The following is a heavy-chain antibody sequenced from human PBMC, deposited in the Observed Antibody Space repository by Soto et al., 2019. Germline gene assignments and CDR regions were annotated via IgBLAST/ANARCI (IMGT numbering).Heavy chain of an antibody. Sequence: GGSLRLSCAASGFTFSSYAMHWVRQAPGKGLEWVAVISYDGSNKYYADSVKGRFTISRDNSKNTLYLQMNSLRAEDTAVYYCARDPHTYYDILTGYYPDYWGQGTLVTVSS. CDR3: ARDPHTYYDILTGYYPDY. CDR2: ISYDGSNK. V-gene: IGHV3-30-3*01. D-gene: IGHD3-9*01. J-gene: IGHJ4*02. CDR1: GFTFSSYA.